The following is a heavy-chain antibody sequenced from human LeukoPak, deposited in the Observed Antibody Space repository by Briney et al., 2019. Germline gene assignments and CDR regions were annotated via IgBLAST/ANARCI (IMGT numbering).Heavy chain of an antibody. CDR2: INHSGST. J-gene: IGHJ6*02. CDR1: GGSISSGDYY. Sequence: SETLSLTCTVSGGSISSGDYYWSWIRQPPGKGLEWIGEINHSGSTNYNPSLKSRVTISVDTSKNQFSLKLSSVTAADTAVYFCARGHGNGGNSRGYYYYYGMDVWGQGSTVTVSS. V-gene: IGHV4-39*07. CDR3: ARGHGNGGNSRGYYYYYGMDV. D-gene: IGHD4-23*01.